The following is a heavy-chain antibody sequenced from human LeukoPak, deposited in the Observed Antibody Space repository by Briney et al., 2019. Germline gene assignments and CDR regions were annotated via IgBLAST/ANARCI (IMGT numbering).Heavy chain of an antibody. J-gene: IGHJ4*02. CDR3: ARDHGLYSGYDSGDFDY. CDR2: IIPILGIA. Sequence: GASVKVSCKASGGTFSSYAISWVRQAPGQGLEWMGRIIPILGIANYAQKFQGRVTITADKSTSTAYMELSSLRSEDTAVYNCARDHGLYSGYDSGDFDYWGQGTLVTVSS. D-gene: IGHD5-12*01. V-gene: IGHV1-69*04. CDR1: GGTFSSYA.